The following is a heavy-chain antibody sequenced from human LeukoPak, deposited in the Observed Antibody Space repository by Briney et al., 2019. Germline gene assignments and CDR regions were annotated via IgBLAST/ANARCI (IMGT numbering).Heavy chain of an antibody. Sequence: AGGSLRLSCAASGFTFSSYSMNWVRQAPGKGLEWVSYISSSSSTIYYADSVKGRFTISRDNTQNSGYLQMNSLRDEDTAVYYCARVGELDYWGQGTLVTVSS. CDR3: ARVGELDY. V-gene: IGHV3-48*02. CDR2: ISSSSSTI. CDR1: GFTFSSYS. D-gene: IGHD1-26*01. J-gene: IGHJ4*02.